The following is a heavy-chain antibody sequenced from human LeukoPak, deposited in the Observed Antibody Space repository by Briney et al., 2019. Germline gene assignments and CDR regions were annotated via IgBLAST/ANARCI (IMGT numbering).Heavy chain of an antibody. V-gene: IGHV2-5*02. CDR2: IYWDDDK. CDR3: AHRRTGTYCSSTSCTYGSEHFQH. Sequence: SGPTLVKPTQTLTLTCTFSGFTLSTSGVGVGWIRQPPGKALEWLALIYWDDDKRYSPSLKSRLTITKDTSKNQVVLTMTNMDPVDTATYYCAHRRTGTYCSSTSCTYGSEHFQHWGQGTLVTVSS. D-gene: IGHD2-2*01. CDR1: GFTLSTSGVG. J-gene: IGHJ1*01.